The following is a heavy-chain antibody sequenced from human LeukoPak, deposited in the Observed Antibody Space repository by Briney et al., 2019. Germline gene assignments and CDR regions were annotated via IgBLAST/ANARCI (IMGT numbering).Heavy chain of an antibody. D-gene: IGHD6-19*01. CDR2: SGSNT. CDR3: ARIYSSGWPFDS. CDR1: GFTFSNYA. J-gene: IGHJ4*02. Sequence: PGGSLRLSCAASGFTFSNYAMSWVRQAPGKGLEWVSTSGSNTYYSDSVKGRFTISRDNSKNTLYLQTNSLRAEDTAVYYCARIYSSGWPFDSWGQGTLVIVSS. V-gene: IGHV3-23*01.